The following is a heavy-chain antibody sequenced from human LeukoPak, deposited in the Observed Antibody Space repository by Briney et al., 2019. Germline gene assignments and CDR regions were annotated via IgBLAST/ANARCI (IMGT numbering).Heavy chain of an antibody. J-gene: IGHJ4*02. D-gene: IGHD3-3*01. CDR3: LKLTMGYAETTIFGVVISPPDY. Sequence: GESLKISCKGSGYSFTSYWLGWVRQMPGKGLEWMGIIHPHDSATKYSPSFQGQVTISADKSINTAYLHWSSLKASDTAMNYGLKLTMGYAETTIFGVVISPPDYWGQGTLVTVSS. CDR1: GYSFTSYW. V-gene: IGHV5-51*01. CDR2: IHPHDSAT.